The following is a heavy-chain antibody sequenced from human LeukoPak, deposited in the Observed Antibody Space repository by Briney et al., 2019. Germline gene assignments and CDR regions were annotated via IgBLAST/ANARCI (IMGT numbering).Heavy chain of an antibody. V-gene: IGHV4-38-2*02. CDR3: AGRRAGYSSGWSRY. D-gene: IGHD6-19*01. Sequence: SETLSLTCTVSGYSISTGYYWDWIRQPPGKGLEWIGTFYHGGSTYYNPSLKSRVTISVDTSKNQFSLKLSSVTAADTAMYYCAGRRAGYSSGWSRYWGQGTLVTVSS. CDR2: FYHGGST. CDR1: GYSISTGYY. J-gene: IGHJ4*02.